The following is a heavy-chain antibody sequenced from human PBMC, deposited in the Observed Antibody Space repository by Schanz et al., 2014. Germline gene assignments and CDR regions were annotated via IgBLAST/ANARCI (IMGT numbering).Heavy chain of an antibody. Sequence: VQLVESGGGVVQPGRSLRLSCAVSGFSFGDFWMNWVRQAPGKGLEWVANINQDGSDKSYVDSVKGRFTISRDNAKNSLYLQMNSLRAEDTAVYYCARDKGGYYPFDYWGQGSLVTVSS. J-gene: IGHJ4*02. V-gene: IGHV3-7*01. D-gene: IGHD3-22*01. CDR3: ARDKGGYYPFDY. CDR2: INQDGSDK. CDR1: GFSFGDFW.